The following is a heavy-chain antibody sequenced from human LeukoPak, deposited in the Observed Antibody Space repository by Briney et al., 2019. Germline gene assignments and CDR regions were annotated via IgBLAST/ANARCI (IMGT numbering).Heavy chain of an antibody. D-gene: IGHD3-22*01. V-gene: IGHV4-4*07. CDR3: ARDQAYRYDSSDNWFDAFDI. CDR2: IYTSGST. Sequence: SETLSLTCTVSGGSISSYYWSWIRQPAGKGLEWIGRIYTSGSTNYNPSLKSRVTVSVDTSKNQFSLKLSSVTAADTAVYYCARDQAYRYDSSDNWFDAFDIWGQGTMVTVSS. J-gene: IGHJ3*02. CDR1: GGSISSYY.